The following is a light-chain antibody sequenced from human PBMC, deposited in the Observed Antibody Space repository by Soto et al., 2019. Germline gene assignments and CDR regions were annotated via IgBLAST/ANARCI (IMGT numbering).Light chain of an antibody. CDR1: QTIRTY. CDR3: QQSFSTTLT. V-gene: IGKV1-39*01. Sequence: DIQMTQSPSSLSASVGDRVTITCGASQTIRTYLNWYQQQSGKAPKPLIHSASTLQSGVPSRFNGSGYGTDLTITITNLQNEDFATYQCQQSFSTTLTFGHGTKVDIK. J-gene: IGKJ1*01. CDR2: SAS.